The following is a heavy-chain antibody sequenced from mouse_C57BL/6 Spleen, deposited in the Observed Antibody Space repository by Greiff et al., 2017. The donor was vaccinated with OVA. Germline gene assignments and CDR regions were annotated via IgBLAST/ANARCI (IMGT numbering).Heavy chain of an antibody. CDR3: ARSPNWDEGYFDV. J-gene: IGHJ1*03. CDR2: IYPGSGST. Sequence: QVQLQQSGAELVKPGASVKLSCTASGYTFTSYWITWVKQRPGQGLEWIGDIYPGSGSTNYTEKFKSKATLTVDTSSSTAYMQLSSLTSEDSAVYDCARSPNWDEGYFDVGGTGTTVTVSS. V-gene: IGHV1-55*01. D-gene: IGHD4-1*02. CDR1: GYTFTSYW.